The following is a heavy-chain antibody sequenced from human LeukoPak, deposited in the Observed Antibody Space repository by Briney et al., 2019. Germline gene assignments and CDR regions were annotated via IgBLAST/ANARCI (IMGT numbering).Heavy chain of an antibody. CDR3: ARGFEYNYRYTFGY. D-gene: IGHD5-18*01. Sequence: PSETLSLTCAVYGAPFSGYYWTWIRQSPGRGVEWSGSIYDSGTTHYNPSLKSRVTISVDTSKNQFSLKLSSVSAADTAVYYCARGFEYNYRYTFGYWGQGTLVTVSS. J-gene: IGHJ4*02. CDR1: GAPFSGYY. V-gene: IGHV4-34*01. CDR2: IYDSGTT.